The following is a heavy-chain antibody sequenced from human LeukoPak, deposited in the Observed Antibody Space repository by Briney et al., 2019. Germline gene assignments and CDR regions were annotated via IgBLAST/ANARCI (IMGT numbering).Heavy chain of an antibody. J-gene: IGHJ4*02. CDR2: INHSGST. CDR3: GRGGYSYGRDY. Sequence: SSETLSLTCAVYGGSFSGYYWSWIRQPPGKGLEWIGEINHSGSTNYNPSLKSRVTISVDTSKNQFSLKLSSVTAADTAVYYCGRGGYSYGRDYWGQGTLVTVSS. V-gene: IGHV4-34*01. D-gene: IGHD5-18*01. CDR1: GGSFSGYY.